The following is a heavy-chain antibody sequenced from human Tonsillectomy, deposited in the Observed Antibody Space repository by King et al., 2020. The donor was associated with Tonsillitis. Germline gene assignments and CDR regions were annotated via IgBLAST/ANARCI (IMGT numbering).Heavy chain of an antibody. CDR3: AKARQWLVHFDY. D-gene: IGHD6-19*01. CDR1: GFTFSSYG. J-gene: IGHJ4*02. CDR2: ISSDGSKK. Sequence: VQLVESGGGVVQPGRSLRLSCAASGFTFSSYGIHWVRQAPGKGLEWVAFISSDGSKKYYADSVRGRFTISRDNSKNTLYLQMNSLRADDTAVYYCAKARQWLVHFDYWGQGTLVTVSS. V-gene: IGHV3-30*18.